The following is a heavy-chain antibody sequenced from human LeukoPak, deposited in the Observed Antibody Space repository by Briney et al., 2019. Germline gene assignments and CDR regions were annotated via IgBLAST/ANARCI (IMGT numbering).Heavy chain of an antibody. CDR1: GFTFSKSA. CDR2: LSGSGNTT. Sequence: GGSLRLSCAASGFTFSKSAMSWVRQAPGKGLGWVSTLSGSGNTTYYTDSVKGRFTISRDNSKNTLYPQMNSLRAEDTAVYYCAKGIYSSGWSYFDYWGHGTLVTVSS. V-gene: IGHV3-23*01. J-gene: IGHJ4*01. CDR3: AKGIYSSGWSYFDY. D-gene: IGHD6-19*01.